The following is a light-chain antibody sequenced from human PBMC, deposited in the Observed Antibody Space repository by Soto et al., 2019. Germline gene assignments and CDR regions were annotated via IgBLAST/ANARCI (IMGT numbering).Light chain of an antibody. CDR3: QQYENLPT. Sequence: DIQMTQSPSSVSASVGDRVTITCQASQDISNYLTWYQQKPGKAPKLLIYDASNLETGVPSRFSGSGSGTDFTFTISRLQPEDIATYYCQQYENLPTFGQGTRLEIK. J-gene: IGKJ5*01. V-gene: IGKV1-33*01. CDR1: QDISNY. CDR2: DAS.